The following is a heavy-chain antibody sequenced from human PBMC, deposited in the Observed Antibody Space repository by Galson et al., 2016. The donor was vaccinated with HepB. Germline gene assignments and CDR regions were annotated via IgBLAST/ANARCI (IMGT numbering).Heavy chain of an antibody. D-gene: IGHD3-3*01. V-gene: IGHV3-30-3*01. Sequence: SLRLSCAASGFTFSHYAMHWVRQAPGKGLQWVAIISYDGSNKYYADSVKGRFTISRDNSKNTLYLQMNSLRAEDTAVYYCARDRPGGLLYSDKYYYGMDVWGRGTTVTVSS. CDR2: ISYDGSNK. CDR1: GFTFSHYA. CDR3: ARDRPGGLLYSDKYYYGMDV. J-gene: IGHJ6*02.